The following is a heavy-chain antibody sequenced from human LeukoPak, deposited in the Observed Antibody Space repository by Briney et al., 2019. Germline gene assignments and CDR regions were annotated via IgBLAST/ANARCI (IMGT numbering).Heavy chain of an antibody. V-gene: IGHV4-34*01. D-gene: IGHD3-10*01. CDR2: INHSGST. Sequence: SETLSLTCAVYGGSFSGYYWSWIRQPPGKGLEWIGEINHSGSTNYNPSLKSRVTISVDTSKSQFSLKLSSVTAADTAVYYCARSLYYYGSDSFDIWGQGTMVTASS. CDR3: ARSLYYYGSDSFDI. J-gene: IGHJ3*02. CDR1: GGSFSGYY.